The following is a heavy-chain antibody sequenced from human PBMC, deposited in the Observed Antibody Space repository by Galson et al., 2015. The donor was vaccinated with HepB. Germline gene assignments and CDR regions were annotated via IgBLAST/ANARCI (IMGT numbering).Heavy chain of an antibody. Sequence: SLRLSCAASGFTFSSYAMHWVRQAPGKGPEWVAVISYDGSNKYYADSVKGRFTISRDNSKNTLYLQMNSLRAEDTAVYYCASVGEYYYDSSGYYSIGGALDYWGQGTLVTVSS. CDR2: ISYDGSNK. D-gene: IGHD3-22*01. CDR3: ASVGEYYYDSSGYYSIGGALDY. J-gene: IGHJ4*02. V-gene: IGHV3-30-3*01. CDR1: GFTFSSYA.